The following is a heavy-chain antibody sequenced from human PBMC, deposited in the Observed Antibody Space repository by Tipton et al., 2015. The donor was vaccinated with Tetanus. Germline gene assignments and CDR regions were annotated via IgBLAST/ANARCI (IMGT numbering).Heavy chain of an antibody. D-gene: IGHD3-10*01. CDR2: INHSGST. CDR3: ARGSQLLWFGELSPNWFDP. V-gene: IGHV4-39*07. CDR1: GGSISSSSYY. J-gene: IGHJ5*02. Sequence: TLSLTCTVSGGSISSSSYYWSWIRQPPGKGLEWIGEINHSGSTNYNPSLKSRVTISVDTSKNQFSLKLSSVTAADTAVYYCARGSQLLWFGELSPNWFDPWGQGTLVTVSS.